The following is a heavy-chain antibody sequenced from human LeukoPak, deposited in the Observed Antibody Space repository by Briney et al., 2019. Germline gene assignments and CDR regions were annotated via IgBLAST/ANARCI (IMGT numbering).Heavy chain of an antibody. D-gene: IGHD2-15*01. CDR1: GYTFTGYY. J-gene: IGHJ4*02. V-gene: IGHV1-2*02. Sequence: GASVEVSCKASGYTFTGYYMHWVRQAPGQGLEWMGWINPNSGDTKYAQKFQGRVTMTRDTSISTTYMELSSLGSDDTAVYYCARVSTVAATFDYWGQGTLVTVSS. CDR2: INPNSGDT. CDR3: ARVSTVAATFDY.